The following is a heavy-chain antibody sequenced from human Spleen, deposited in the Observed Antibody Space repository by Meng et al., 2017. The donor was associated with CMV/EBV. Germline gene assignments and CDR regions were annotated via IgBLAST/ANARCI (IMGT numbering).Heavy chain of an antibody. Sequence: SGGTCSSYDISWVRQAPGQGLEWMGGIIPIFGTANYAQKFQGRVTITTDESTSTAYMELSSLRSEDTAVYYCAVYITFGGNPRPFDYWGQGTLVTVSS. CDR3: AVYITFGGNPRPFDY. D-gene: IGHD3-16*01. V-gene: IGHV1-69*05. CDR2: IIPIFGTA. J-gene: IGHJ4*02. CDR1: GGTCSSYD.